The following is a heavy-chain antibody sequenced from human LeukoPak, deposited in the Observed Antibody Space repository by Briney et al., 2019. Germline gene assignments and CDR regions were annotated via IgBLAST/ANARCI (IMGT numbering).Heavy chain of an antibody. Sequence: GSLRLSCAASGFTFSSYWMSWVRQAPGKGLEWVANIKQDGSEKYYADSVKGRFTISRHNAKNSLYLQINNLRAEDTAVYYCARDHQGYCSGGSCTFFDYWGQGTLVTISS. J-gene: IGHJ4*02. CDR2: IKQDGSEK. D-gene: IGHD2-15*01. CDR1: GFTFSSYW. CDR3: ARDHQGYCSGGSCTFFDY. V-gene: IGHV3-7*01.